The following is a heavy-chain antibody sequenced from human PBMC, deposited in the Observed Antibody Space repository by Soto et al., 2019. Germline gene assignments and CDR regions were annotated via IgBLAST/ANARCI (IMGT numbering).Heavy chain of an antibody. D-gene: IGHD4-4*01. V-gene: IGHV3-30*03. CDR1: GFTFSSYS. CDR3: ARDVAMPTGLGLGY. Sequence: LRLSCAASGFTFSSYSMNWVRQAPGKGLEWVAHISNDGTKKFYADSVKGRFTISRDNSETTVYLHLTSLRPDDTALFYCARDVAMPTGLGLGYWGQGTLVTVSS. CDR2: ISNDGTKK. J-gene: IGHJ4*02.